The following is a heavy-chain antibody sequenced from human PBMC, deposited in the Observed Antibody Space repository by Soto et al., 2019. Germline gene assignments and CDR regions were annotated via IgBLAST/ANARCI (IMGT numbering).Heavy chain of an antibody. V-gene: IGHV1-46*01. D-gene: IGHD4-17*01. CDR2: INPSGGST. J-gene: IGHJ6*02. Sequence: QVQLVQSGAEVKKPGASVKVSCKASGYTFTSYYMHWVRQAPGQGLEWMGIINPSGGSTSYAQKFQGRVTMPRDTSTITVYMDLSSLRSEDTAVYYCAREFVVPVGAYNPYYGMDVWGQGTTVTVSS. CDR1: GYTFTSYY. CDR3: AREFVVPVGAYNPYYGMDV.